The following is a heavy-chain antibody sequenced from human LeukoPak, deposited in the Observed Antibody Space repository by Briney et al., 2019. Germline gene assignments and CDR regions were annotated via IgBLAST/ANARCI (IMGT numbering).Heavy chain of an antibody. CDR2: MNPNSGNT. D-gene: IGHD3-16*01. V-gene: IGHV1-8*03. CDR3: ARGKIIWRLFDY. Sequence: ASVKVSCKASGYTFTSYDINWVRQATGQGLEWMGWMNPNSGNTGYAQKFQGRVTITRNTSISTVYMELSSLRSEDTAVYYCARGKIIWRLFDYWGQGTLVTVSS. CDR1: GYTFTSYD. J-gene: IGHJ4*02.